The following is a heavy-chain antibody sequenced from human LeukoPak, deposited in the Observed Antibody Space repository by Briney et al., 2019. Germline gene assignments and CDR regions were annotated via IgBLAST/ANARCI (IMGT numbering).Heavy chain of an antibody. CDR3: AKIAAAGTANWFDP. D-gene: IGHD6-13*01. Sequence: ASVKVSCKASGYTFTSYDINWVRQATGQGLEWMGWMNPNSGNTGYAQKVQGRVTMTRNTSISTAYMELSSLRSEDTAVYYCAKIAAAGTANWFDPWGQGTLVTVSS. V-gene: IGHV1-8*01. J-gene: IGHJ5*02. CDR1: GYTFTSYD. CDR2: MNPNSGNT.